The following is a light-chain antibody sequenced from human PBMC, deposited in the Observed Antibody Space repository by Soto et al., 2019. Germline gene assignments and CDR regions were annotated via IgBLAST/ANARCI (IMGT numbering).Light chain of an antibody. CDR1: TSDIGAYNY. CDR2: GVS. V-gene: IGLV2-11*01. Sequence: QSVLTQPRSVSGSPGQSVTISCTGTTSDIGAYNYVSWYQQHPGKAPKLIIYGVSKRPSGVPERFSGSKSDSTASLTISGLQDEDEAYYYCCSYAGYYTLLFGGGTKVTVL. J-gene: IGLJ2*01. CDR3: CSYAGYYTLL.